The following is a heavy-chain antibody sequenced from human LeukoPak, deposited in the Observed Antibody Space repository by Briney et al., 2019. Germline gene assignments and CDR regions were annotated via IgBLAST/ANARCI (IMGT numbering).Heavy chain of an antibody. CDR2: VDPEDGET. CDR1: GYTFTDYY. D-gene: IGHD2-15*01. CDR3: ATIFCCPDAFDI. J-gene: IGHJ3*02. V-gene: IGHV1-69-2*01. Sequence: ASVKVSCKASGYTFTDYYMHWVQQAPGKGLEWMGRVDPEDGETIYAEKFQGRVTITADTSTDTAYMELSSLRSEDTAVYYCATIFCCPDAFDIWGQGTMVTVSS.